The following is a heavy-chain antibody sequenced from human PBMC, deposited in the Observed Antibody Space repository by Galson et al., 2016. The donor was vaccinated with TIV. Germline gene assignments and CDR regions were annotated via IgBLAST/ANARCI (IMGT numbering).Heavy chain of an antibody. J-gene: IGHJ1*01. V-gene: IGHV2-5*02. D-gene: IGHD6-6*01. Sequence: PALVKPTQTLTLTCTFSGFSLSTAAVGVGWIRQPPGKALEWLALIYWDDEKHYSPSLRNRLTITKDTFRNKVALKVTDLDPVDTATYYCAHSIAARPIFHDWGPGTLVAVSS. CDR1: GFSLSTAAVG. CDR2: IYWDDEK. CDR3: AHSIAARPIFHD.